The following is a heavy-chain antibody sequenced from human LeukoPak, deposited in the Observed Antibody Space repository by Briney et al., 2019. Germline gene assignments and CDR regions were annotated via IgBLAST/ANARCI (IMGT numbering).Heavy chain of an antibody. J-gene: IGHJ3*01. Sequence: EASVKVSCKASGYSFTSYDIHWVRQATGEGLEWMGRINSNRGNTDLAQRVQGRVTMTSNTSLRTTYMELTSLRSEDTAVYDCASVIHHFTSPFQAFDLWGQGTRVIVSS. CDR2: INSNRGNT. V-gene: IGHV1-8*01. CDR3: ASVIHHFTSPFQAFDL. D-gene: IGHD2-8*01. CDR1: GYSFTSYD.